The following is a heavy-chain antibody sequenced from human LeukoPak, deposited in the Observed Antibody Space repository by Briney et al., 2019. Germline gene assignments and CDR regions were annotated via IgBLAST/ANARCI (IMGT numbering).Heavy chain of an antibody. CDR2: MSSSGNN. CDR3: ARGILSSSGRHSDSFDM. V-gene: IGHV4-4*07. J-gene: IGHJ3*02. Sequence: SETLSLTCSVSGDSISYFYWSWIRQAAGKGLEWIGRMSSSGNNDYNASLKSRVTMSVDTSKNQLSLKVISVTAADTAVYYCARGILSSSGRHSDSFDMWGQGTMVTVSS. CDR1: GDSISYFY. D-gene: IGHD2/OR15-2a*01.